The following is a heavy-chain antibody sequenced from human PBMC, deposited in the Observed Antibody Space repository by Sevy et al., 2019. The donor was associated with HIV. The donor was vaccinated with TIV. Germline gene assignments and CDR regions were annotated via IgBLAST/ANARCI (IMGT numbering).Heavy chain of an antibody. CDR3: AREGCTKPHDY. J-gene: IGHJ4*02. CDR2: LSFGCGEI. Sequence: QQRGVLKISCAASGFTFSKYSMSWVRQPPGKGLEWVSTLSFGCGEINYADSVKGRFTISRDNSKSSVYLQMNNLRPEDTAVYYCAREGCTKPHDYWGQGTLVTVSS. D-gene: IGHD2-8*01. V-gene: IGHV3-23*01. CDR1: GFTFSKYS.